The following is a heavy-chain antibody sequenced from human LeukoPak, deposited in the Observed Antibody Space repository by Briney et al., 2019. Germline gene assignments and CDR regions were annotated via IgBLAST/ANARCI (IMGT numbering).Heavy chain of an antibody. D-gene: IGHD3-22*01. CDR3: ARGNRITMIPSRAFDI. CDR1: GGSISGYY. CDR2: ISYTGIA. Sequence: SETLSLTCTVSGGSISGYYWSWIRQPPGKGLEWIGYISYTGIANYNPSLKSRVTISVDRSKNQFSLKLSSVTAADTAVYYCARGNRITMIPSRAFDIWGQGTMVTVSS. J-gene: IGHJ3*02. V-gene: IGHV4-59*12.